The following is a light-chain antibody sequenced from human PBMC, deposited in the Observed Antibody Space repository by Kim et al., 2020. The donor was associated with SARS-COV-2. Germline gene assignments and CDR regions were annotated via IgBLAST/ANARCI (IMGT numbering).Light chain of an antibody. CDR3: QSYDSSLKV. J-gene: IGLJ2*01. CDR1: SSNIGAGYD. CDR2: GNS. Sequence: PGQRVTISCTGSSSNIGAGYDVHWYQQLPGTAPKLLIYGNSNRPSGVPDRFSGSKSGTSASLAITGLQAEDEADYYCQSYDSSLKVFGGGTQLTVL. V-gene: IGLV1-40*01.